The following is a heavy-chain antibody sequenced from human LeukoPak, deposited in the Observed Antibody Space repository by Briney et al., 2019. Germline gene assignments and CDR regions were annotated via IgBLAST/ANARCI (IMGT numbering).Heavy chain of an antibody. CDR3: ARKYDILTGYDNWFDP. V-gene: IGHV1-2*02. CDR2: INPNSGGT. Sequence: ASVKVSCKASGYTFTGYYMHWVRQAPGQGLEWMGWINPNSGGTNYAQKFQGRVTMTRDTSISTAYMELSRLRSDDTAVYYRARKYDILTGYDNWFDPWGQGTLVTVSS. CDR1: GYTFTGYY. D-gene: IGHD3-9*01. J-gene: IGHJ5*02.